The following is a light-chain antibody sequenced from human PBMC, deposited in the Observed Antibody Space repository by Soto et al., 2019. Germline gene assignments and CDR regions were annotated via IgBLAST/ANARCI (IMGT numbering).Light chain of an antibody. CDR2: AAS. J-gene: IGKJ1*01. CDR1: QGISSY. Sequence: DIQLTQSPSFLSASVGDRVTITCRASQGISSYLAWYQQKPGKAPKLLIYAASTLQSGVPSRFSGSGSGTEFTLTISSLQSDDFATYYCQQYTTYWTFGQGTKVEIK. V-gene: IGKV1-9*01. CDR3: QQYTTYWT.